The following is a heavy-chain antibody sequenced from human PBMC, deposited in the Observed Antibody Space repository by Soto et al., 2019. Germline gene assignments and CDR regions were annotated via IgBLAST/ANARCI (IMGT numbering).Heavy chain of an antibody. J-gene: IGHJ3*02. D-gene: IGHD3-22*01. CDR3: ARVGVGYYYDSSGYLVSGAFDI. CDR2: IYYSGST. Sequence: PSETLSLTCTVSGGSISSYYWSWIRQPPGKGLEWIGYIYYSGSTNYNPSLKSRVTISVGTSKNQFSLKLSSVTAADTAVYYCARVGVGYYYDSSGYLVSGAFDIWGQGTMVTVSS. V-gene: IGHV4-59*01. CDR1: GGSISSYY.